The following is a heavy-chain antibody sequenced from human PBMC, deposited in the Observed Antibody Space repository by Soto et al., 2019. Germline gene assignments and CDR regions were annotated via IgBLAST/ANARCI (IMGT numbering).Heavy chain of an antibody. V-gene: IGHV1-8*01. D-gene: IGHD2-21*01. Sequence: ASVKLSCKASGYTFPSYDINRVRQATRQGLEWMGWMKPNSGNTGYAQKCQGRVTMTRNTSISTAYMELSSLRSEDTAVYYGAVVIYRRYSCYGMDVWGQGSTVTVSS. CDR2: MKPNSGNT. CDR1: GYTFPSYD. J-gene: IGHJ6*02. CDR3: AVVIYRRYSCYGMDV.